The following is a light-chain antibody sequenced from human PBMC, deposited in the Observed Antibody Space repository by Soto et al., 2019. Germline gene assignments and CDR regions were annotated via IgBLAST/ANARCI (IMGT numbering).Light chain of an antibody. Sequence: EIVLTQSPGTLSLSPGERATLSCRASQSVSSSFLAWYQQKPGQAPRLLIYGASRRAPGIPDTFSGSGSGTDFTLTISRLEPEDFAVYYRQHYGSSSLSFGGGTKVEI. J-gene: IGKJ4*01. CDR1: QSVSSSF. CDR2: GAS. CDR3: QHYGSSSLS. V-gene: IGKV3-20*01.